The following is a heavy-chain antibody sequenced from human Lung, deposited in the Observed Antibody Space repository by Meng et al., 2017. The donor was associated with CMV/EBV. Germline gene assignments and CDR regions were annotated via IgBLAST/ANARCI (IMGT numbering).Heavy chain of an antibody. CDR2: IDHSGST. D-gene: IGHD2-2*02. J-gene: IGHJ4*02. V-gene: IGHV4-34*01. CDR1: GGSFSGYY. Sequence: SETLSLTXAVYGGSFSGYYWTWIRQPPRKGLEWIGEIDHSGSTNYNPSLKSRVTISVDTSKSQFSLRLSSVTAADTAIYYCARGGGYCSGTSCYNDYWGQGMLVTVSS. CDR3: ARGGGYCSGTSCYNDY.